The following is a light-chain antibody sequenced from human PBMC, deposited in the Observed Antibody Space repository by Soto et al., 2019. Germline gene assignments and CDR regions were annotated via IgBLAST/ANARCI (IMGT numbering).Light chain of an antibody. CDR1: HSVSRTY. CDR2: GAS. V-gene: IGKV3-20*01. CDR3: QQFDDSVT. J-gene: IGKJ5*01. Sequence: DIVFTQSQGTLFFSPWRRANLSCRASHSVSRTYLAWYQQKPGQAPRLLMYGASDRATGTPGRLSGSGSGTDFTLTISGLEPEDSAVYYCQQFDDSVTFGQGTRLEIK.